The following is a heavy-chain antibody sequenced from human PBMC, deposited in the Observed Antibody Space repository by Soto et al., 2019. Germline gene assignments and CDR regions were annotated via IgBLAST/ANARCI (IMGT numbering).Heavy chain of an antibody. D-gene: IGHD6-13*01. CDR2: ISPHTGGT. V-gene: IGHV1-2*02. CDR1: GYTFNRYY. Sequence: ASVKVSCKVSGYTFNRYYMHWVRQAPGPGLEWMGWISPHTGGTTYAQKFQGRVTMTRDTSVSTAFMELSRLGSDDTAVYFCARENSATHLDSWGQGTLVTVSS. J-gene: IGHJ4*02. CDR3: ARENSATHLDS.